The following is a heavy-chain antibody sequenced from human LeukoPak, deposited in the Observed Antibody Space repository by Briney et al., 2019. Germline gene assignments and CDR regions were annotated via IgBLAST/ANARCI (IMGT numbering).Heavy chain of an antibody. Sequence: GGSLRLSCAASGFIFSRYDMSWVCQPPEEGLEWVSTISFAGDKTAYTDSVKGRFIISRDNSKNTVYLQMNSLRAEDTAVYYCAKRRASDGSGYRAFEFWGQGTLVTVSS. CDR3: AKRRASDGSGYRAFEF. V-gene: IGHV3-23*01. D-gene: IGHD3-22*01. CDR2: ISFAGDKT. CDR1: GFIFSRYD. J-gene: IGHJ4*02.